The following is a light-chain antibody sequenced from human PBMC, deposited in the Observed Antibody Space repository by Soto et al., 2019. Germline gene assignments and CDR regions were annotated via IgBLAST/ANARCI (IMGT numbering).Light chain of an antibody. V-gene: IGKV3-15*01. J-gene: IGKJ5*01. Sequence: ELVMTQSPATLSVSPGERASLSCSASQSVSSNLGWSQQKPGQAPRLLLYGAFIRATGIPTRFSGSESGTEFTRTISRLQSEDFAVYDWQQYNNWPPITCGQGTRLESK. CDR2: GAF. CDR3: QQYNNWPPIT. CDR1: QSVSSN.